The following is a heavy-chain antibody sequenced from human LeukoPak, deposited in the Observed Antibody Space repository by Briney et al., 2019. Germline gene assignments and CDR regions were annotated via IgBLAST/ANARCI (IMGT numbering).Heavy chain of an antibody. Sequence: PGGSLRLSCAASGFTFSSYAMSWVRQAPGKGLEWVSSISSSSSYIYYADSVKGRFTISRDNAKNSLYLQMNSLRAEDTAVYYCAREITSDYTLLYYYYMDVWGKGTTVTVSS. V-gene: IGHV3-21*01. J-gene: IGHJ6*03. CDR3: AREITSDYTLLYYYYMDV. CDR1: GFTFSSYA. D-gene: IGHD4-11*01. CDR2: ISSSSSYI.